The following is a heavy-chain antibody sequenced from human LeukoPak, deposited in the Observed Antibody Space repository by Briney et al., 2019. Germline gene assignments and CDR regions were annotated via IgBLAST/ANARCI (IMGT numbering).Heavy chain of an antibody. D-gene: IGHD5-24*01. V-gene: IGHV3-33*01. J-gene: IGHJ4*02. CDR1: GFTFSSYG. CDR3: ARGGEMATISNFDY. Sequence: GVSLRLSCAASGFTFSSYGMHWVRQAPGKGLEWVAVIWYDGSNKYYADSVKGRFTISRDNSKNTLYLQMNSLRAEDTAVYYCARGGEMATISNFDYWGQGTLVTVSS. CDR2: IWYDGSNK.